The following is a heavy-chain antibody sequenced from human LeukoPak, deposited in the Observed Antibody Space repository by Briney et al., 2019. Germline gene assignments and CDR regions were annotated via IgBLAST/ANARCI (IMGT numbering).Heavy chain of an antibody. CDR1: GFTFSSYA. Sequence: GGSLRLSCAASGFTFSSYAMGWVRQAPGKGLEWVSTISDSGGSTFYADSVRGRFTISRDNSNNSLYLQMNSLRTEDTALYYCAKGGIWFGELLSRNHFDYWGQGTLVTVSS. V-gene: IGHV3-23*01. CDR2: ISDSGGST. D-gene: IGHD3-10*01. CDR3: AKGGIWFGELLSRNHFDY. J-gene: IGHJ4*02.